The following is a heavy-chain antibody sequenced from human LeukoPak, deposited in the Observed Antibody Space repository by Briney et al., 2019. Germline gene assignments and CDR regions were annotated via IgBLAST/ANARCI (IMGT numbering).Heavy chain of an antibody. J-gene: IGHJ4*02. CDR1: GGSINNYY. Sequence: KPSETLSLTCIVSGGSINNYYWSWVRQSPGRGLEWIGYIYYTGITNYNPSLRSRAILSVDTSKNQFSLKLRSVTAADTAVYFFARASSTPGSGYYPFDHWGQGTLVTGSS. D-gene: IGHD3-3*01. V-gene: IGHV4-59*01. CDR3: ARASSTPGSGYYPFDH. CDR2: IYYTGIT.